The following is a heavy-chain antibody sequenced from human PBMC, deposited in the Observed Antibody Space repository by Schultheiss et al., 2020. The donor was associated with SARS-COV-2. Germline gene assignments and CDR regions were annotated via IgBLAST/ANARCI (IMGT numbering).Heavy chain of an antibody. J-gene: IGHJ6*02. CDR3: AKAGYGGNYGMDV. CDR2: ISYDGSNK. CDR1: GFTFSSYG. Sequence: GESLKISCAASGFTFSSYGMHWVRQAPGKGLEWVAVISYDGSNKYYADSVKGRFTISRDNSKNTLYLQMNSLRAEDTAVYYCAKAGYGGNYGMDVWGQGTTVTVSS. D-gene: IGHD1-26*01. V-gene: IGHV3-30*18.